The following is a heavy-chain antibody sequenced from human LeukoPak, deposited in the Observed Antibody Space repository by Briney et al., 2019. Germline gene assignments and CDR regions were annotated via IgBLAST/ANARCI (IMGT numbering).Heavy chain of an antibody. J-gene: IGHJ4*02. D-gene: IGHD2-2*01. CDR3: AKVVVVPAATTKTYYFDF. CDR1: GFTFSSYG. V-gene: IGHV3-30*02. CDR2: IRYDGSNK. Sequence: GGSLRLSCAASGFTFSSYGMHWVRQAPGKGLEWVAFIRYDGSNKYYADSVKGRFTISRDNSKNTLYLQMNSLRAEDTAVYYCAKVVVVPAATTKTYYFDFWGQGTLVTVSS.